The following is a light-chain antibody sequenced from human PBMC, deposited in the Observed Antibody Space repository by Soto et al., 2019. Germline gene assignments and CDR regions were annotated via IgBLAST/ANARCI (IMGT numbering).Light chain of an antibody. CDR2: DAS. V-gene: IGKV3-11*01. Sequence: EIVLTQSPATLSWSPGERATLCCGASQSVSSYLAWYQQKPGQATRLLIYDASNRATGIPARFSGSGSGTDFTLTISSLEPEDFAVYYCQQRSNWPPVTFGGGTKVEIK. J-gene: IGKJ4*01. CDR3: QQRSNWPPVT. CDR1: QSVSSY.